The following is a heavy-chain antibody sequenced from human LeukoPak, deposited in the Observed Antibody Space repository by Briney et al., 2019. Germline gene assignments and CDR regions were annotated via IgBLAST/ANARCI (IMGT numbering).Heavy chain of an antibody. CDR3: ARDGPQGGTNWFDP. CDR2: IYYNGSP. D-gene: IGHD1-7*01. Sequence: SETLSLTCTVSGDSFRSSPYYWGWIRQPPGKGLEWIGCIYYNGSPYYNPSLKSRVTVSADTAKNQFSLKLSSVTAADTAVYCCARDGPQGGTNWFDPWGQGTLVTVSS. CDR1: GDSFRSSPYY. J-gene: IGHJ5*02. V-gene: IGHV4-39*07.